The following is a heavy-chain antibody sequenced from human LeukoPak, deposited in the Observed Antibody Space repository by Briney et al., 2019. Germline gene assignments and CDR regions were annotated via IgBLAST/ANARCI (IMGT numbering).Heavy chain of an antibody. J-gene: IGHJ5*02. Sequence: ASVKVSCKAFGYTFTSNYMHWVRQAPGQGLEWMGGIIPIFGTANYAQKFQGRVTITADKSTSTAYMELSSLRSEDTAVYYCARGGVYGWDTWYWFDPWGQGTLVTVSS. D-gene: IGHD3-10*01. V-gene: IGHV1-69*06. CDR2: IIPIFGTA. CDR1: GYTFTSNY. CDR3: ARGGVYGWDTWYWFDP.